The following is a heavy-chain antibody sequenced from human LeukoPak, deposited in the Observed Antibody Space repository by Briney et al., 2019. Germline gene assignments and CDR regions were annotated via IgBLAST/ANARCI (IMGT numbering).Heavy chain of an antibody. V-gene: IGHV3-7*01. Sequence: GGSLRLSCAASGFTFSNYWMTWVCQAPGKGLEWVANIREDGSEKYYVDFVRGRFLISRDNAKNSLYLQMNSLRAEDTAVYYCAREPDSSGYYFDYWGQGTLVTVSS. CDR2: IREDGSEK. CDR3: AREPDSSGYYFDY. J-gene: IGHJ4*02. D-gene: IGHD3-22*01. CDR1: GFTFSNYW.